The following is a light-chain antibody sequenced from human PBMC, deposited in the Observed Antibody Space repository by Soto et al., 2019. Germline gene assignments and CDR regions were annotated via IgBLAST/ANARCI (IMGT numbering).Light chain of an antibody. J-gene: IGKJ1*01. CDR2: KAS. V-gene: IGKV1-5*03. CDR3: QQYISEMWT. Sequence: DIQMTQSPSTLSASVGDTVTITCRASQSISSWLAWYQQKPGKAPKLLIYKASNLESGVPSRFSGSGSGTEFTLTISSLQPDDFATYYCQQYISEMWTFGQGTKVEI. CDR1: QSISSW.